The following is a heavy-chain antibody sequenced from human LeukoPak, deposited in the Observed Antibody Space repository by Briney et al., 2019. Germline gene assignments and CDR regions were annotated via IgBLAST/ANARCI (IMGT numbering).Heavy chain of an antibody. D-gene: IGHD1-26*01. CDR3: ARDPRSFYDY. CDR1: GYTFTIYG. Sequence: VASVKVSCKASGYTFTIYGISWVRQAPGQGLEWMGWISGYNGNTNHAQKFQGRVTMTTDTSTTTAYMELRSLRSDDTAVYYCARDPRSFYDYWGQGTQVTVSS. J-gene: IGHJ4*02. CDR2: ISGYNGNT. V-gene: IGHV1-18*01.